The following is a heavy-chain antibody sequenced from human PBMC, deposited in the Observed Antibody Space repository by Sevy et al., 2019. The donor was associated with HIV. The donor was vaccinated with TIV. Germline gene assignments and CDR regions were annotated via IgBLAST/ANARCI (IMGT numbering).Heavy chain of an antibody. CDR1: GFTFSSFA. Sequence: GGSLRLSCAASGFTFSSFAMGWVRQAPGKGLDWISAISGTGDHTYYADSVKGRFTITRDNSNNKLVLQMNSLRAEDTAIFYCAKKMGGGSGMAFLVDYWGQGTLVTVSS. J-gene: IGHJ4*02. V-gene: IGHV3-23*01. CDR3: AKKMGGGSGMAFLVDY. D-gene: IGHD5-18*01. CDR2: ISGTGDHT.